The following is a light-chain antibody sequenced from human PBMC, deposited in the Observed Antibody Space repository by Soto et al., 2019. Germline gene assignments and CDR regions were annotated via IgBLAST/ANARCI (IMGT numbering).Light chain of an antibody. V-gene: IGLV2-23*02. CDR1: SSDVGSYNL. CDR3: CSYAGSSTFVSSV. Sequence: QSALTQPASVCGSPGQSITISCTGTSSDVGSYNLVSWYQQHPGKAPKLMIYEVSKRPSGVSNRFSGSKSGNTASLTISGLQAEDEADYYCCSYAGSSTFVSSVFGTGTKVTVL. CDR2: EVS. J-gene: IGLJ1*01.